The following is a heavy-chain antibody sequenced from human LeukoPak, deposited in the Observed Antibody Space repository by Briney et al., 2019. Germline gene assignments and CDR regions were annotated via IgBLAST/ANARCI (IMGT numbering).Heavy chain of an antibody. Sequence: ASVKVSCKASGYTFTSYGISWVRQAPGQVLEWMGWISAYNGNTNYAQKLQGRVTMTTDTSTSTAYMELRSLRSDDTAVYYCAREGYCNSTSCDKPLDYWGQGTLVTVSS. CDR3: AREGYCNSTSCDKPLDY. CDR1: GYTFTSYG. D-gene: IGHD2-2*01. V-gene: IGHV1-18*01. CDR2: ISAYNGNT. J-gene: IGHJ4*02.